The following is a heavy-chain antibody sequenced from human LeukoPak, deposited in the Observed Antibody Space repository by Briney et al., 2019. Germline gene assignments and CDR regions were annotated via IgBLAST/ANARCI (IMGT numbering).Heavy chain of an antibody. Sequence: GGSLRLSCAAAGFTFSSYAMHWVRQAPGKGLEWVAVISYDGSNKYYADSVKGRFTISRDNSKNTLYLQMNSLRAEDTAVYYCCAGGDYWDFDYWGQGTLVTVSS. V-gene: IGHV3-30*04. CDR3: CAGGDYWDFDY. CDR1: GFTFSSYA. J-gene: IGHJ4*02. D-gene: IGHD4-17*01. CDR2: ISYDGSNK.